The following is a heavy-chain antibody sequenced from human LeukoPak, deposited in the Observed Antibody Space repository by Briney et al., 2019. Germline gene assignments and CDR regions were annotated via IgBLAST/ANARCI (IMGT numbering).Heavy chain of an antibody. CDR2: IYSGGST. Sequence: PGRSLRLSCAASGFTVSSNYMSWVRQAPGKGLEWVSVIYSGGSTYYADSVKGRFTISRDNSKNTLYLQMNSLRAEDTAVYYCAKETLTGEFDYWGRGTLVTVSS. D-gene: IGHD7-27*01. CDR3: AKETLTGEFDY. V-gene: IGHV3-66*01. J-gene: IGHJ4*02. CDR1: GFTVSSNY.